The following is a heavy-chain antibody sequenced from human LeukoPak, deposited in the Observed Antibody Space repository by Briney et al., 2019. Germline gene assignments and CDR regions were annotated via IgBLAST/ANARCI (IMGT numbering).Heavy chain of an antibody. V-gene: IGHV4-59*01. J-gene: IGHJ4*02. CDR3: ASQIVGATTHFDY. CDR1: GGSISSYY. Sequence: PSETLSLTCTVSGGSISSYYWSWIRQPPGKGLEWIGYIYYSGSTNYNPSLKSRVTISVDTSKIQFSLKLSSVTAADTAVYYCASQIVGATTHFDYWGQGTLVTVSS. D-gene: IGHD1-26*01. CDR2: IYYSGST.